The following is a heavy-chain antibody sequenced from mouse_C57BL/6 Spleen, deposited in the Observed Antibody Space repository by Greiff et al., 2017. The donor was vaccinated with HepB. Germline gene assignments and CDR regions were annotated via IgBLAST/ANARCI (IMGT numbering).Heavy chain of an antibody. CDR2: INPSNGGT. CDR3: ARGGYGKKFFDY. CDR1: GYTFTSYW. V-gene: IGHV1-53*01. J-gene: IGHJ2*01. Sequence: VKLQQPGTELVKPGASVKLSCKASGYTFTSYWMHWVKQRPGQGLEWIGNINPSNGGTNYNEKFKSKATLTVDKSSSTAYMQLSSLTSEDSAVYYCARGGYGKKFFDYWGQGTTLTVSS. D-gene: IGHD2-10*02.